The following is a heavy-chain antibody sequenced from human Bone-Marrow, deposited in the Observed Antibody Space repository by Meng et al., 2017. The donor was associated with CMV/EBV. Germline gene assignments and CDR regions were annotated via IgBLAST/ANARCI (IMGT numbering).Heavy chain of an antibody. Sequence: ASVKVSCKASGYTFTSYDINWVRQATGQGLEWMGWMNPNSGNTGYAQKFQGRVTMTRNTSISTAYMELSSLRSDDTAVYYCARSVLGRCSSTSCHPTSYYYYGMDVWGQGTTVTVSS. CDR2: MNPNSGNT. D-gene: IGHD2-2*01. CDR3: ARSVLGRCSSTSCHPTSYYYYGMDV. J-gene: IGHJ6*02. CDR1: GYTFTSYD. V-gene: IGHV1-8*01.